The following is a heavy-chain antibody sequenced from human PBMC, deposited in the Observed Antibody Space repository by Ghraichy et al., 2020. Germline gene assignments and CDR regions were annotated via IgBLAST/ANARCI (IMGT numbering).Heavy chain of an antibody. V-gene: IGHV4-30-4*01. CDR2: IYYSGST. Sequence: SETLSLTCTVSGGSISSGDYYWSWIRQPPGKGLEWIGYIYYSGSTYYNPSLKSRVTISVDTSKNQFSLKLSSVTAADTAVYYCARVGLEWFYDYWGQGTLVTVSS. D-gene: IGHD3-3*01. CDR1: GGSISSGDYY. J-gene: IGHJ4*02. CDR3: ARVGLEWFYDY.